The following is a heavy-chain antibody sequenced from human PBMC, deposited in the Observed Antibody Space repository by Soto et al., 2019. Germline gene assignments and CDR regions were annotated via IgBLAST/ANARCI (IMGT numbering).Heavy chain of an antibody. D-gene: IGHD5-12*01. CDR2: IIPIFGTV. Sequence: SVKVSCKASGGTLSSYAIGWVRQAPEQGLEWMGGIIPIFGTVNYAQKFQGRVAITADESTSTAYMELSSLRSEDTAVYYCARGNHRWLQLWYFDLWGRGTLVTVSS. CDR3: ARGNHRWLQLWYFDL. CDR1: GGTLSSYA. V-gene: IGHV1-69*13. J-gene: IGHJ2*01.